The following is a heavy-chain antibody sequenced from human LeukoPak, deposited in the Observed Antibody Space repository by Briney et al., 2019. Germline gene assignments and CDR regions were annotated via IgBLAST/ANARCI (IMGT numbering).Heavy chain of an antibody. CDR3: ARDRREGDSSGYYYRN. D-gene: IGHD3-22*01. CDR1: GYTFTSYG. CDR2: ISVYNGNT. J-gene: IGHJ4*02. Sequence: ASVKVSCKASGYTFTSYGISWVRQAPGQGLEWMGWISVYNGNTNYAQKLQGRVTMTTDTSTSTAYMELRSLRSDDTAVYYCARDRREGDSSGYYYRNWGQGTLVTVSS. V-gene: IGHV1-18*01.